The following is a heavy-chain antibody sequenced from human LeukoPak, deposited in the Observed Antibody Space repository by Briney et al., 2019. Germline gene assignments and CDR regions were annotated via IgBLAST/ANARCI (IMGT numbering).Heavy chain of an antibody. V-gene: IGHV5-51*01. CDR1: GYSFTTYW. J-gene: IGHJ4*02. CDR3: ARRPGRGYGSGSYFDY. Sequence: GASLQISCKGSGYSFTTYWIGWVRQMPGKGLEWMGIIYPGDSDTRYSPSFQGQVTISADKSISTAYLQWSSLKASDTAMYYCARRPGRGYGSGSYFDYWGQGTLVTVSS. D-gene: IGHD3-10*01. CDR2: IYPGDSDT.